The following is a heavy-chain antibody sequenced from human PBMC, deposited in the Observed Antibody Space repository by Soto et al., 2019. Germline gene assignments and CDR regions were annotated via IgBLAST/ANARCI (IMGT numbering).Heavy chain of an antibody. CDR1: GSTFSSYA. Sequence: HPGGSLRLSCAASGSTFSSYAMHWVCQAPGKGLEWVAVISYDGSNKYYADSVKGRFTISRDNSKNTLYLQMNSLRAEDTAVYYCARDGLQRGYSYGLMKYRGQGTLVTLSS. D-gene: IGHD5-18*01. J-gene: IGHJ4*02. CDR2: ISYDGSNK. V-gene: IGHV3-30-3*01. CDR3: ARDGLQRGYSYGLMKY.